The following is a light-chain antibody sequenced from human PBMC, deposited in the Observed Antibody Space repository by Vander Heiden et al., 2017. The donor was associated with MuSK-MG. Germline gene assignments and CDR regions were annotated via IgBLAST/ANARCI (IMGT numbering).Light chain of an antibody. V-gene: IGKV3-20*01. CDR2: GVS. Sequence: EIVLTQSPGILSLSPGARATLSCSASQSVINNRLGWYQQKCGQAPTLLIYGVSSRATGIPDRFSGSGSGTDFTLTISRLEPEDFAMYYCQQYGDSKVFGGGTKVEIK. CDR3: QQYGDSKV. CDR1: QSVINNR. J-gene: IGKJ4*01.